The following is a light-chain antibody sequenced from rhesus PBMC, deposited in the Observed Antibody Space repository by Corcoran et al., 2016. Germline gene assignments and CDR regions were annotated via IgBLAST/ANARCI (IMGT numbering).Light chain of an antibody. Sequence: DIQMTQSPSALSASVGDRVTLSCRASQNIYSNLAWYQQKPGKAPKLLLYAASRLQTGIPSRFSGSGSGTDFTLTISSLQPEDSAAYYCQHYYDNPFTFGPGTKLDIK. CDR1: QNIYSN. CDR2: AAS. CDR3: QHYYDNPFT. V-gene: IGKV1S12*01. J-gene: IGKJ3*01.